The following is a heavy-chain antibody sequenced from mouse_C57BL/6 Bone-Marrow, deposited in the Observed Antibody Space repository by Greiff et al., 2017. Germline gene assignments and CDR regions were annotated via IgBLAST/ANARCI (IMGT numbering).Heavy chain of an antibody. D-gene: IGHD1-1*01. V-gene: IGHV1-7*01. CDR2: INPSNGYT. Sequence: QVQLQQSGAELAKPGASVKLSCKASGYTFTSYWMHWVKQRPGQGLEWIGYINPSNGYTKYNQKFKDKATLTADKSSSTAYMQLSSLTYEDSAVYDCARKGITTVGAKYSFDYWGQGTTLTVSS. CDR1: GYTFTSYW. J-gene: IGHJ2*01. CDR3: ARKGITTVGAKYSFDY.